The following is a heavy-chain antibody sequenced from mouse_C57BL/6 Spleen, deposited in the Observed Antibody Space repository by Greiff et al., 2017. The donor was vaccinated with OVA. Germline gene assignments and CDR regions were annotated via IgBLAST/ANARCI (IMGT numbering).Heavy chain of an antibody. V-gene: IGHV1-53*01. CDR2: INPSNGGT. CDR3: ARPPLYDGYPYWYFDV. Sequence: VQLQQSGTELVKPGASVKLSCKASGYTFTSYWMHWVKQRPGQGLEWIGNINPSNGGTNYNEKFKSKATLTVDKSSSTAYMQLSSLTSEDSAVYYCARPPLYDGYPYWYFDVWGTGTTVTVSS. CDR1: GYTFTSYW. D-gene: IGHD2-3*01. J-gene: IGHJ1*03.